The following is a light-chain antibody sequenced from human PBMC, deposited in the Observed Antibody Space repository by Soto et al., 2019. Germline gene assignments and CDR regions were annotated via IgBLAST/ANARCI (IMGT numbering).Light chain of an antibody. CDR2: LEGSGSY. V-gene: IGLV4-60*03. CDR3: ETWDSNWV. CDR1: SGHSSYI. Sequence: QAVVTQSSSASASLGSSVKLTCTLSSGHSSYIIAWHQQQPGKAPRYLMKLEGSGSYNKGSGVPDRFSGSSSGADRYLTISNLQSEDEADYYCETWDSNWVFGGGTKVTVL. J-gene: IGLJ3*02.